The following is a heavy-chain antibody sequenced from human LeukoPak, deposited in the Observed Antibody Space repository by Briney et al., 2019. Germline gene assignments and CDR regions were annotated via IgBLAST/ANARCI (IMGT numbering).Heavy chain of an antibody. CDR1: GFTFSSYG. CDR3: AREYCSPTSCYHFDY. J-gene: IGHJ4*02. D-gene: IGHD2-2*01. V-gene: IGHV3-30*02. CDR2: IRFDGSDK. Sequence: GGSLRLSCAASGFTFSSYGMHWVRQAPGKGLEWVAFIRFDGSDKYYADSVKGRFTISRDNAKNSLYLQMNSLRAEDTAVYYCAREYCSPTSCYHFDYWGQGALVTVSS.